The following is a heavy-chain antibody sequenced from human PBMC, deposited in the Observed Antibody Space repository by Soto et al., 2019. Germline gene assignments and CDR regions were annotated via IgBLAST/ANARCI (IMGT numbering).Heavy chain of an antibody. CDR3: ASPRDHCVTTTSCYVAFDI. V-gene: IGHV3-21*01. CDR1: GFTFSDYN. CDR2: ISSFSTYK. J-gene: IGHJ3*02. D-gene: IGHD2-2*01. Sequence: EGQLVESGGGLVQPGGSLRLSCAASGFTFSDYNMNWVRQAPGKGLEWVSSISSFSTYKFYADSMKGRFVISRDNAKNSLYLQLNNLRVDDTAVYYCASPRDHCVTTTSCYVAFDIWGQGTMVTVSS.